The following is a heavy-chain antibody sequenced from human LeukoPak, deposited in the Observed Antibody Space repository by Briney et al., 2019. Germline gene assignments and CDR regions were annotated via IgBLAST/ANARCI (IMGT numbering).Heavy chain of an antibody. CDR1: GFTLSDYY. J-gene: IGHJ4*02. CDR3: ARLDSGYLPDS. V-gene: IGHV3-11*03. Sequence: GGSLRLSCAASGFTLSDYYMSWIRQAPGKGLEWVSYTSGRSGYTNYADSVKGRFTISRDNAKSSLYLQMNSLRAEDTAVYYCARLDSGYLPDSWGQGTLVTVSS. D-gene: IGHD3-22*01. CDR2: TSGRSGYT.